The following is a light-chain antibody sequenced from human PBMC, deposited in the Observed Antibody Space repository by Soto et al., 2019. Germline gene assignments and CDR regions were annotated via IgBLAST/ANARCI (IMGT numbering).Light chain of an antibody. J-gene: IGKJ1*01. CDR1: QSISSW. CDR3: QQYNSYRT. Sequence: DLQMTQFPSTLSASVGDRVIITCRASQSISSWLAWYQQKPGKAPNLLIYDASNLESGVPSRFSGSGSGTEFTLTISNLQPDDLATYYCQQYNSYRTFGQGTKVEIK. V-gene: IGKV1-5*01. CDR2: DAS.